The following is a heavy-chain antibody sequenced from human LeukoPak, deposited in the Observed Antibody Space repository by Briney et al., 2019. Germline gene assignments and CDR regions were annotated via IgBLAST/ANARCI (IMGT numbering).Heavy chain of an antibody. CDR3: ARESRGVVPAAIAPPGWYFDL. D-gene: IGHD2-2*01. V-gene: IGHV1-69*13. CDR2: IIPIFGTA. J-gene: IGHJ2*01. CDR1: GYTFTSYA. Sequence: SVKVFCKASGYTFTSYAISWVRQAPGQGLEWMGGIIPIFGTANYAQKFQGRVTITADESTSTAYMELSSLRSEDTAVYYCARESRGVVPAAIAPPGWYFDLWGRGTLVTVSS.